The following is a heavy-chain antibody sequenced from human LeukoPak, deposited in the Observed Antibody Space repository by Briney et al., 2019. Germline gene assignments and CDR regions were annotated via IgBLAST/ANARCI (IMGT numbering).Heavy chain of an antibody. Sequence: ASVKVSCQTSGYTFTDYYLHWVRQAPGKGLEWVGWIHPNSGSTHYAQKFQGRLTMTRDTSSGTVYMELTGLGYDDTAVYYCALNMVRDSGYDYDYWGQGTLVTASS. CDR2: IHPNSGST. V-gene: IGHV1-2*02. D-gene: IGHD5-12*01. CDR3: ALNMVRDSGYDYDY. CDR1: GYTFTDYY. J-gene: IGHJ4*02.